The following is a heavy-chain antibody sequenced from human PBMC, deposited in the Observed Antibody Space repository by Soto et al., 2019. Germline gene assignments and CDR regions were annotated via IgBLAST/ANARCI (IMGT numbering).Heavy chain of an antibody. CDR3: ARVGSPVEWLSWYFDL. J-gene: IGHJ2*01. Sequence: EVQLVESGGGLVQPGGSLRLSCAASGFTVSSNYMSWVRQAPGKGLEWVSVIYSGGSTYYADSVKGRFTISRHNSKNTLYLQMNSLRAEDTAVYYCARVGSPVEWLSWYFDLWGSGTLVTVSS. D-gene: IGHD3-3*01. CDR1: GFTVSSNY. CDR2: IYSGGST. V-gene: IGHV3-53*04.